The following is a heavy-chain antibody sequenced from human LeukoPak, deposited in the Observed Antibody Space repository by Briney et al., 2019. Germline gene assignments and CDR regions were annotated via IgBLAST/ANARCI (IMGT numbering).Heavy chain of an antibody. CDR3: ARETGIAVAGTDY. CDR1: GYTFTGYY. D-gene: IGHD6-19*01. J-gene: IGHJ4*02. V-gene: IGHV1-2*02. Sequence: ASVKVSCKAFGYTFTGYYMHWVRQAPGQGLEWMGWINPNSGGTNYAQKFQGRVTMTRDTSISTAYMELSRLRSDDTAVYYCARETGIAVAGTDYWGQGTLVTVSS. CDR2: INPNSGGT.